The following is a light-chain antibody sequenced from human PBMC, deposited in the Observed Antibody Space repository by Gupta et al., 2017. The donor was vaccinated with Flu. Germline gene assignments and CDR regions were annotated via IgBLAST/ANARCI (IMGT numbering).Light chain of an antibody. CDR1: QGISSY. V-gene: IGKV1-8*01. J-gene: IGKJ1*01. CDR3: QQYYSHPRT. Sequence: IRMTQSPSSFSASAGDRVTITCRASQGISSYLAWYQQKPGKAPRLLIYGASSLQTGVPSRFSGSGSGTDFTLTITYLQSEDFATYYCQQYYSHPRTFGQGTKVEIK. CDR2: GAS.